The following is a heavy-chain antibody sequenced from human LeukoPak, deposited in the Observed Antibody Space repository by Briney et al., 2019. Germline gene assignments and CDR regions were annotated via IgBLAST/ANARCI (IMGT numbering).Heavy chain of an antibody. V-gene: IGHV1-2*02. J-gene: IGHJ6*03. Sequence: ASVKVSCKASGYTFTGYYMHWVRQAPGQGLEWMGWINPNSGGTNYAQEFQGRVTMTRDTSISTAYMELSRLRSDDTAVYYCARDETGYYGSGSLGYMDVWGKGTTVTVSS. D-gene: IGHD3-10*01. CDR1: GYTFTGYY. CDR2: INPNSGGT. CDR3: ARDETGYYGSGSLGYMDV.